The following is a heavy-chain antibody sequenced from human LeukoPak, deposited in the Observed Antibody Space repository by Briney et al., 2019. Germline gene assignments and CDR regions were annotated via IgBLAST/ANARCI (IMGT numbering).Heavy chain of an antibody. CDR1: GGSISSYY. J-gene: IGHJ4*02. V-gene: IGHV4-4*07. CDR3: ASTRDGYNQYYFDY. D-gene: IGHD5-24*01. CDR2: IYTSGST. Sequence: SETLSLTCTVSGGSISSYYWSWIRQPAGKGLEWIGRIYTSGSTNYNPSLKSRVTMSVDTSKNQFSLKLSSVTAADTAVYYCASTRDGYNQYYFDYWGQGTLVTVSS.